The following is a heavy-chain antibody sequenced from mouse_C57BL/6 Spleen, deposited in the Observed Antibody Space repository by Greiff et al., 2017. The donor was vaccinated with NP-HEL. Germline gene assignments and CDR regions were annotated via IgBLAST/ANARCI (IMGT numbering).Heavy chain of an antibody. CDR2: INPNYGTT. J-gene: IGHJ1*03. Sequence: LQESGPALVKPGASVKISCQASGYSFTDYNMNWVKQSNGKSLEWIGFINPNYGTTSSNQKFKGKATLTVAQSSSTAYMQLNSLTSEDSAVYYCARGGYGNGYFDVWGTGTTVTVSS. V-gene: IGHV1-39*01. D-gene: IGHD2-1*01. CDR1: GYSFTDYN. CDR3: ARGGYGNGYFDV.